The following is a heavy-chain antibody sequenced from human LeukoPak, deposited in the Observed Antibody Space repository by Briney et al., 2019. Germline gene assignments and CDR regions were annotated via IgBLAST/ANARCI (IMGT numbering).Heavy chain of an antibody. D-gene: IGHD6-19*01. V-gene: IGHV4-39*01. CDR3: ARLVGTASYYFDC. J-gene: IGHJ4*02. CDR1: GGSISSSDYY. CDR2: ISYSGAT. Sequence: PSETLSLTCTDSGGSISSSDYYWAWIRQPPGKGLEWIGRISYSGATYHNPPLKSRVTISVDTSMNKFSLTLSSVTATDTAVYYCARLVGTASYYFDCWGRGTLVTVSS.